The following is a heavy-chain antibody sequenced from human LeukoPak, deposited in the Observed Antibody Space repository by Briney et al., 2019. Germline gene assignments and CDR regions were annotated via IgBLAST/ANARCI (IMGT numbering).Heavy chain of an antibody. CDR2: INHSGST. CDR3: ARIRSSSSSA. D-gene: IGHD6-6*01. V-gene: IGHV4-34*01. Sequence: SETLSLTCAVYGGSFSGYYWSWIRQPPGKGLEWIGEINHSGSTNYNPSLKSRVTISVDTSKNQFSLKLSSVTAADTAVYYCARIRSSSSSAWGQRTLVTVSS. CDR1: GGSFSGYY. J-gene: IGHJ5*02.